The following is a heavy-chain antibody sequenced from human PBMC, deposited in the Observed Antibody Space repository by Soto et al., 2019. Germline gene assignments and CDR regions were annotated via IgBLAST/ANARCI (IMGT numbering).Heavy chain of an antibody. CDR1: GYIFTDYY. CDR3: ARGGDSVTTSWSFENWLDP. Sequence: QVQLVQSGAEMKKPGASVKVSCKASGYIFTDYYMHWVRQAPGQGLEWMGWIAPNSGDTHYAQKFQGKVTLTRDTSISTAYMEPCSLKSDDTAVYSCARGGDSVTTSWSFENWLDPWGQGTPVPVST. D-gene: IGHD4-17*01. V-gene: IGHV1-2*02. J-gene: IGHJ5*02. CDR2: IAPNSGDT.